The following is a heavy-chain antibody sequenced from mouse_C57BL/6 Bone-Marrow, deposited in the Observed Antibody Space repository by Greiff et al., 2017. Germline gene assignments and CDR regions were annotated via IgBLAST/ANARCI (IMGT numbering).Heavy chain of an antibody. V-gene: IGHV14-2*01. CDR1: GFNIKDYY. Sequence: VQLQQSGAELVKPGASVKLSCTASGFNIKDYYMHWVKQRTEQGLEWIGRIDPEDGETKYALKFQGKATITADTSSNTAYLQLSSLTSEDTAVYYCARALNWYFDVWGTGTTVTVSS. J-gene: IGHJ1*03. CDR2: IDPEDGET. CDR3: ARALNWYFDV.